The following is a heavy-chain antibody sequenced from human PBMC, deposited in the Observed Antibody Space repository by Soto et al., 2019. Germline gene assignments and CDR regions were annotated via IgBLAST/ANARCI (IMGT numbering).Heavy chain of an antibody. CDR2: IYYSGST. V-gene: IGHV4-59*01. CDR3: ARTNPPGIRFLEWSYDY. CDR1: GGSISGYY. Sequence: SETLSLTCTVSGGSISGYYWSWIRQPPGKGLEYIGYIYYSGSTNYNPSLKSRVTISVDTSKNQFSLTLSSVTAADTAVYYCARTNPPGIRFLEWSYDYWGQGTLVTVSS. D-gene: IGHD3-3*01. J-gene: IGHJ4*02.